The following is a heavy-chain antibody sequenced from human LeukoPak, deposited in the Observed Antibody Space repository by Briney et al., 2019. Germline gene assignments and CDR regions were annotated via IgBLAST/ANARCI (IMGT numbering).Heavy chain of an antibody. Sequence: PSETLSLTCTVSGASISSYYWSWIRQPPGKGLEWIGYIYYSGSTNYNPSLKSRVTISVDTSKNQFSLKLSSVTAADTAVYYCASSKRWLPFDYWGQGTLVTVSS. J-gene: IGHJ4*02. CDR2: IYYSGST. D-gene: IGHD5-24*01. CDR1: GASISSYY. CDR3: ASSKRWLPFDY. V-gene: IGHV4-59*01.